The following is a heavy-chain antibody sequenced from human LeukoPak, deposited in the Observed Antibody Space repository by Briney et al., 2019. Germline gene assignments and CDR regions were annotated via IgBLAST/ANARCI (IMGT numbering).Heavy chain of an antibody. CDR2: IYYSGST. J-gene: IGHJ4*02. CDR1: GGSISSSSYY. CDR3: AREGRIAVAGEVGYYFDY. Sequence: SETLSLTCTVSGGSISSSSYYWGWIRQPPGKGLEWIGGIYYSGSTYYNPSLKSRVTISVDTSKNQFSLKLSSVTAADTAVYYCAREGRIAVAGEVGYYFDYWGQGTLVNGSS. D-gene: IGHD6-19*01. V-gene: IGHV4-39*02.